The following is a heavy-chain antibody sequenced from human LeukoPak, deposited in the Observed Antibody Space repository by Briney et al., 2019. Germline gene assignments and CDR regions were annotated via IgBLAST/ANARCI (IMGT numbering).Heavy chain of an antibody. CDR3: ARDLVRLSSGGSCYSPFDY. D-gene: IGHD2-15*01. CDR1: GYTLTELS. Sequence: GASVKVSCKVSGYTLTELSMHWVRQAPGKGLEWMGGFDPEDGETIYAQKFQGRVTMTEDTSTDTAYMELSSLRSEDTAVYYCARDLVRLSSGGSCYSPFDYWGQGTLVTVSS. J-gene: IGHJ4*02. CDR2: FDPEDGET. V-gene: IGHV1-24*01.